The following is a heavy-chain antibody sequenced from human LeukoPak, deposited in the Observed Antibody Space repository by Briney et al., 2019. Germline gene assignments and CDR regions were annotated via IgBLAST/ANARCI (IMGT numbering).Heavy chain of an antibody. D-gene: IGHD3-10*01. J-gene: IGHJ4*02. CDR1: GFTFSSYA. CDR2: ISYDGSNK. Sequence: GSLRLSCAASGFTFSSYAMHWVRQAPGKGLEWVAVISYDGSNKFYADSVKGRFTPSRDNSKNTLYLQMNSLRAEDTAVYYCARPGGYYGSGGYLDYWGQGTLVTVSS. V-gene: IGHV3-30-3*01. CDR3: ARPGGYYGSGGYLDY.